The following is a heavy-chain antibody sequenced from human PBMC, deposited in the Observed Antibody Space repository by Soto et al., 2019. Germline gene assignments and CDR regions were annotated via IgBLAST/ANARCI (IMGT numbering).Heavy chain of an antibody. CDR1: GFTFSSYA. V-gene: IGHV3-23*01. CDR2: VSGSGGST. Sequence: EVQLLESGGGLVQPGGSLRLSCAASGFTFSSYAMSWVRQAPGKGLEWISAVSGSGGSTYYADSVKGRFTISRDNSKDTLYLQTNNLRAMDTAVYYFAKPTDYNWNDYWGQGTMVTVSS. D-gene: IGHD1-20*01. J-gene: IGHJ4*02. CDR3: AKPTDYNWNDY.